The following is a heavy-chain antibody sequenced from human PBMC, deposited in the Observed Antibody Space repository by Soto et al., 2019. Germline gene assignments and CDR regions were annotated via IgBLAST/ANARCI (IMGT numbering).Heavy chain of an antibody. V-gene: IGHV4-4*02. Sequence: SETLSLTCAVSGGSISSSNWWSWVRQPPGKGLEWIGEIYHSGSTNYNPSLKSRVTISVDKSRNQFSLKLSSVTAADTAVYYCAREGYYYHSSDAFHIWGQGTMVTV. D-gene: IGHD3-10*01. J-gene: IGHJ3*02. CDR2: IYHSGST. CDR3: AREGYYYHSSDAFHI. CDR1: GGSISSSNW.